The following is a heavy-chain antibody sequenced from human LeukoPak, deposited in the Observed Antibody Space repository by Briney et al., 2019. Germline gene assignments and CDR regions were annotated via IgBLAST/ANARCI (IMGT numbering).Heavy chain of an antibody. V-gene: IGHV4-34*01. J-gene: IGHJ4*02. CDR2: IYHSGST. CDR1: GGSFSGYY. CDR3: ARVFGELSY. Sequence: SETLSLTCAVYGGSFSGYYWTWIRQPPGKGLEWIGEIYHSGSTNYNPSLKSRVTISVDKSKNQFSLKLSSVTAADTAVYYCARVFGELSYWGQGTLVTVSS. D-gene: IGHD3-10*01.